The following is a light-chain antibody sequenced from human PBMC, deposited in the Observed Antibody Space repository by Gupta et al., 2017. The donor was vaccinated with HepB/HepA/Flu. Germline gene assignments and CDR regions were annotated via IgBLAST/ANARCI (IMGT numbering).Light chain of an antibody. CDR2: EIS. CDR3: SSYAGSNICV. Sequence: QSALTQPPSASGSPGQSVTISCPGPSSDVGGYNYVSWDQRHPGKAPKVIIYEISKRPAGVPDRFSGSRSGNTASLTVSGLQADDEAEYFCSSYAGSNICVFGTGTTVTVL. J-gene: IGLJ1*01. V-gene: IGLV2-8*01. CDR1: SSDVGGYNY.